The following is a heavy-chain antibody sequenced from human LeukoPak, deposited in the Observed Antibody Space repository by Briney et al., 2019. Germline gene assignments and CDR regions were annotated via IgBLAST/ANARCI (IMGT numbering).Heavy chain of an antibody. Sequence: GGSLRLSCVASGFTFSSYAMSWVRQAPGKGLEWVSAISYSGGSTYYADSVKGRFTISRDNSKSTLYLQMNSLRAEDTAVYYCAKDGYDFWSGYYSHTPFDYWGQGTLVTVSS. V-gene: IGHV3-23*01. CDR3: AKDGYDFWSGYYSHTPFDY. CDR2: ISYSGGST. CDR1: GFTFSSYA. D-gene: IGHD3-3*01. J-gene: IGHJ4*02.